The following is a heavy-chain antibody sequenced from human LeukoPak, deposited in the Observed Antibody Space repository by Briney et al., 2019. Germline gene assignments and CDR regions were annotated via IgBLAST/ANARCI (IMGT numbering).Heavy chain of an antibody. CDR2: IIPIFGTA. D-gene: IGHD1-26*01. Sequence: SVKVSCKDSGGTFSSYAISWVRQAPGQGLEWMGGIIPIFGTANYAQKFQGRVTITADESTSTAYMELSSLRSEDTAVYYCARVKLYSGSYRGSYFDYWGQGTLVTVSS. V-gene: IGHV1-69*13. CDR3: ARVKLYSGSYRGSYFDY. CDR1: GGTFSSYA. J-gene: IGHJ4*02.